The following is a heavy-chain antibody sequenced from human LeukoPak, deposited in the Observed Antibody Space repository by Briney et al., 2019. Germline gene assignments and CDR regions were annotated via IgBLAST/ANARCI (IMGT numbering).Heavy chain of an antibody. CDR2: ISGSGGST. CDR3: AKGRVIERGEFDY. CDR1: GFTLSSYA. D-gene: IGHD3-16*01. V-gene: IGHV3-23*01. Sequence: GGSLSLSCAASGFTLSSYAMSWVRQAPGKGREWVSAISGSGGSTYYADSVKGRFTISRDNSKNTLYLQMNSLRAKDTAVYYCAKGRVIERGEFDYWGQGTLVTVSS. J-gene: IGHJ4*02.